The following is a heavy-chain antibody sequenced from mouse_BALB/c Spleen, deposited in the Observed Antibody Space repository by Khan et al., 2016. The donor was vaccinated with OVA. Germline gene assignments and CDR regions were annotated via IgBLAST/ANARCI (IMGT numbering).Heavy chain of an antibody. D-gene: IGHD2-10*02. V-gene: IGHV3-2*02. J-gene: IGHJ2*01. CDR3: ARVYGGDFDY. CDR2: ISYSGNT. CDR1: GYSITRDYA. Sequence: VQLKESGPGLVKPSQSLSLTCTVTGYSITRDYAWNWIRQFPGNKLEWMGHISYSGNTKYNPSLKSRISVTRDTSKNQIFLQLNSVTAEDTATYYCARVYGGDFDYWGQGTTLTVSS.